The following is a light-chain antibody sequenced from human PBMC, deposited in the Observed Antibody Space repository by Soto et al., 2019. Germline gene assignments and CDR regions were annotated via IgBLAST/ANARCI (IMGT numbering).Light chain of an antibody. CDR1: GSNIGSHD. Sequence: QSVLTQPPSASGTPGQRVTISCSGSGSNIGSHDVYWYQHLPGTAHKVLIYRNDQRPSGVPDRFSASRSGTSASLAISGLRSEDEADYYCVAWDDSLSGRVFGGGTKLTVL. V-gene: IGLV1-47*02. CDR2: RND. J-gene: IGLJ3*02. CDR3: VAWDDSLSGRV.